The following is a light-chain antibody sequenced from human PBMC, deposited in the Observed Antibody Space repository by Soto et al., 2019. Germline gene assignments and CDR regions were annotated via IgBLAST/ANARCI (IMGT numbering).Light chain of an antibody. V-gene: IGKV1-39*01. J-gene: IGKJ1*01. CDR1: QNIGNY. Sequence: DIQMTQSPSSLSASIGERVTITCGASQNIGNYLNWFQQKPGKAPKLLVYAASSLQSGVPSRFTGSGSGTDFSLTISSLQPEDFASYFCQQSHTSPRTFGPGTRVEI. CDR2: AAS. CDR3: QQSHTSPRT.